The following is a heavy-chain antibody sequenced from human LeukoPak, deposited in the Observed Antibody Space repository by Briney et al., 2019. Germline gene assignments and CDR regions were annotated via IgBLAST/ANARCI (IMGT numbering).Heavy chain of an antibody. CDR1: GGSISSDDYY. Sequence: PSQTLSLTCTVSGGSISSDDYYWSWLRQPPGKGLEWIGYIYYSGNTYYNPSLKSRVTISVDTFKNQFSLKLSSVTAADPAVYYCARVEEMATMGWGQGTLVTVFS. J-gene: IGHJ4*02. V-gene: IGHV4-30-4*08. CDR3: ARVEEMATMG. D-gene: IGHD5-24*01. CDR2: IYYSGNT.